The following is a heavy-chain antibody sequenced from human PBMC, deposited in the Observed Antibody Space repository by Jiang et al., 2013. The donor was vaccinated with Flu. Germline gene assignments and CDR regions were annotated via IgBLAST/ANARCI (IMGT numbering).Heavy chain of an antibody. CDR2: INPNSGGT. Sequence: SGAEVKKPGASVKVSCKASGYTFTGYYMHWVRQAPGQGLEWMGWINPNSGGTNYAQKFQGRVTMTRDTSISTAYMELSRLRSDDTAVYYCARMYSSDRLLRRNWFDPWGQGTLVTVSS. CDR1: GYTFTGYY. V-gene: IGHV1-2*02. D-gene: IGHD6-19*01. J-gene: IGHJ5*02. CDR3: ARMYSSDRLLRRNWFDP.